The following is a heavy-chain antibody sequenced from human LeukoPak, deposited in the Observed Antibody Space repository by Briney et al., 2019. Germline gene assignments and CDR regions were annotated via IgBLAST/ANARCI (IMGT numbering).Heavy chain of an antibody. Sequence: ASVKVSCKASGYTFTSYYMHWVRQAPGQGLEWMGWINPNSGSTNYAQKLQGRVTMTRDTSISTAYMELSRLRSDDTAVYYCAREGYYDSSGYYHPGYNRWGFDYWGQGALVTVSS. CDR1: GYTFTSYY. CDR2: INPNSGST. V-gene: IGHV1-2*02. CDR3: AREGYYDSSGYYHPGYNRWGFDY. J-gene: IGHJ4*02. D-gene: IGHD3-22*01.